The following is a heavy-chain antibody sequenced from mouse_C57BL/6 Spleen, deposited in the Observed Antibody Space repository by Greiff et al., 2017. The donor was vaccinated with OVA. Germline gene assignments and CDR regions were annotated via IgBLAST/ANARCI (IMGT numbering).Heavy chain of an antibody. CDR2: IDPSDSYT. CDR3: ARSLSNWYFDV. CDR1: GYTFTSYW. D-gene: IGHD1-3*01. V-gene: IGHV1-69*01. J-gene: IGHJ1*03. Sequence: VQLQQPGAELVMPGASVKLSCQASGYTFTSYWMHWVKQRPGQGLEWIGEIDPSDSYTNYNQKFKGKSTLTVDKSSSTAYMQLSSLTSEDSAVYYCARSLSNWYFDVWGTGTTVTVSS.